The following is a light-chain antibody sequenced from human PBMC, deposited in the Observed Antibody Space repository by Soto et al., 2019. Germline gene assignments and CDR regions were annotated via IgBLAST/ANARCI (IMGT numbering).Light chain of an antibody. Sequence: QLVLTQSSSASASLGSSVKLTCTLSSGHSSYIIAWHQQQPGKAPRYLMKLEDTGIYNKGSGVPDRFSGSSSGADRYLTISNLQFEDEADYYCETWDRNTVVFCRGTQLTVL. CDR2: LEDTGIY. J-gene: IGLJ2*01. CDR3: ETWDRNTVV. CDR1: SGHSSYI. V-gene: IGLV4-60*02.